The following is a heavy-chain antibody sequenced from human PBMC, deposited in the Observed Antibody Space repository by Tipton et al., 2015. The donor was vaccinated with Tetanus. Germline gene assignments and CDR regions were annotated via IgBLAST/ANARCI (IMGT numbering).Heavy chain of an antibody. D-gene: IGHD3-10*01. CDR3: ARDLFRRRCRDGFCYTSYYFGMDV. CDR2: VYSTATT. J-gene: IGHJ6*02. V-gene: IGHV4-30-4*01. Sequence: GLVKPSQTLSLTCTVFGGSISSGDYYWSWIRRPPGKGPEWIGYVYSTATTYYNPSLKSRVTISVDTSKNQFSLKLTSVTAADTAVYYCARDLFRRRCRDGFCYTSYYFGMDVWGQGTTVTVSS. CDR1: GGSISSGDYY.